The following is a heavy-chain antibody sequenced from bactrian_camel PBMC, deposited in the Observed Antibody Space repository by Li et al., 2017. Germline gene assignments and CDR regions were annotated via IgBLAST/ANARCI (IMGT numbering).Heavy chain of an antibody. J-gene: IGHJ6*01. Sequence: QLVESGGGLVQPGGSLRLSCAASRGTFSRDWVHWVRQAPGKEREGVARTATGSGNTYYADSVKGRFTISQDIPKRTVYLQMNSLKPEDTALYYCQSESPQGAAFGCWGQGTQVTVS. V-gene: IGHV3S25*01. CDR2: TATGSGNT. CDR3: QSESPQGAAFGC. D-gene: IGHD4*01. CDR1: RGTFSRDW.